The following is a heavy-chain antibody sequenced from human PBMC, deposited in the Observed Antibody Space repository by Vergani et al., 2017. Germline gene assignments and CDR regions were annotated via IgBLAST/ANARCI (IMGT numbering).Heavy chain of an antibody. Sequence: QLQLQESGPGLVKPSETLSLTCTVSGGSISSSSYYWGWIRQPPGKGLEWIGSIYYSGSTNYNPSLKSRVTISVDTSKNQFSLKLSSVTAADTAVYYCARGGSSSWYCDYWGQGTLVTVSS. CDR1: GGSISSSSYY. CDR2: IYYSGST. J-gene: IGHJ4*02. CDR3: ARGGSSSWYCDY. D-gene: IGHD6-13*01. V-gene: IGHV4-39*07.